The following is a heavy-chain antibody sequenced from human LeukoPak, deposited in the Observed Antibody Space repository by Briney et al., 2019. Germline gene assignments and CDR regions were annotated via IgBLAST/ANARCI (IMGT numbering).Heavy chain of an antibody. Sequence: GGSLRLSCAASGFTFSSYAMTWVRQAPGKGLEWVSVISGSGTNTYYADSVKGRFTISRDNSKNTLYLQINSLRAEDTAVYYCARGAYYYEDWGQGTLVTVSS. CDR2: ISGSGTNT. CDR3: ARGAYYYED. D-gene: IGHD3-22*01. CDR1: GFTFSSYA. V-gene: IGHV3-23*01. J-gene: IGHJ4*02.